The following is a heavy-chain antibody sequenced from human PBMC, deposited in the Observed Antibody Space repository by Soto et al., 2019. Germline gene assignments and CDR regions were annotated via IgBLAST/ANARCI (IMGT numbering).Heavy chain of an antibody. CDR3: AKGLLAIVGTTLPRDAFNI. V-gene: IGHV3-30*18. D-gene: IGHD1-26*01. J-gene: IGHJ3*02. CDR1: RFSFTTYV. CDR2: ISHDGSYK. Sequence: PGGSLRLSSAASRFSFTTYVMHWVRQSPGKGLEWVAVISHDGSYKYYGDAVKGRFTISRDTSKNAVYLEMNSLRPEDTAVYYCAKGLLAIVGTTLPRDAFNIWGQGTMVTVSS.